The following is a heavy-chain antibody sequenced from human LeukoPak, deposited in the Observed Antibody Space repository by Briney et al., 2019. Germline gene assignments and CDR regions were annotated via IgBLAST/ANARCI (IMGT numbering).Heavy chain of an antibody. CDR1: RFSLSSYN. D-gene: IGHD3-10*01. CDR3: VRGLYGLGWDY. Sequence: PGGFLRLSCSASRFSLSSYNMHWVRQAPGKGLEFVSGVSSDWGTTDYADSARDRFTISRDNSKNTLYLQMSSLRAEDTAIYYCVRGLYGLGWDYWGPGTLVTVSS. CDR2: VSSDWGTT. V-gene: IGHV3-64D*06. J-gene: IGHJ4*02.